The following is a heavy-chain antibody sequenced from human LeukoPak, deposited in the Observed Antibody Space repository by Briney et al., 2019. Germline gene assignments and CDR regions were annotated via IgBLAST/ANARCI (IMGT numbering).Heavy chain of an antibody. CDR1: GLTFSSYA. CDR2: ISGGGDTT. D-gene: IGHD6-6*01. V-gene: IGHV3-23*01. CDR3: AKGQRSYGSSSKGYFYYFYHTDV. J-gene: IGHJ6*03. Sequence: GGSLRLSCAASGLTFSSYAMSWVRKPPGKGLEWVSSISGGGDTTFYADSVKGRFTISRDNSKSTLYLQMNSLSAEDTAVYYCAKGQRSYGSSSKGYFYYFYHTDVWGKGTTVTVSS.